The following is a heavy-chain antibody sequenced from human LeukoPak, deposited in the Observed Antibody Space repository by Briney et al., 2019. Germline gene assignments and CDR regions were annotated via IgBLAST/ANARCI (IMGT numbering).Heavy chain of an antibody. CDR1: GFTYSSYA. Sequence: GGSLRLSCAASGFTYSSYAMTWVRQSPGKGLEWVSTLSGSGNSRYYADSVQGRFTISRDNFKNTLYLQMNSLRVEDTAVYYCARDVNGGYWGQGTLVTASS. CDR3: ARDVNGGY. V-gene: IGHV3-23*01. D-gene: IGHD2-8*01. CDR2: LSGSGNSR. J-gene: IGHJ4*02.